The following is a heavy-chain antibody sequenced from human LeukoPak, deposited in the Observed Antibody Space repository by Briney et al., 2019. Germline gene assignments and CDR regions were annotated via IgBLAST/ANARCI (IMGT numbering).Heavy chain of an antibody. Sequence: GRSLRLYCAASGFTFSSYAMHWVRQAPGKGLEWVAVISYDGSYKSYADSVKGRFTISRDNSKNTLYLQMNSLRAEDTAVYYCATIGPYGSGTYISADYWGQGTLVTVSS. CDR1: GFTFSSYA. V-gene: IGHV3-30*04. CDR2: ISYDGSYK. J-gene: IGHJ4*02. CDR3: ATIGPYGSGTYISADY. D-gene: IGHD3-10*01.